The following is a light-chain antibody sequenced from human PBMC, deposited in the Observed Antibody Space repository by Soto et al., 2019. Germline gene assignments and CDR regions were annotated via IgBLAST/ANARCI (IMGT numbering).Light chain of an antibody. J-gene: IGKJ5*01. V-gene: IGKV1-39*01. CDR3: QQANSFLT. Sequence: LSASVGDRVTITCRASQSISSYLNWYQQKPGKAPKLLIYAASSLQSGVPSRFSGSGSGTDFTLTISSLQPEDFATYYCQQANSFLTFGQGTRLEIK. CDR2: AAS. CDR1: QSISSY.